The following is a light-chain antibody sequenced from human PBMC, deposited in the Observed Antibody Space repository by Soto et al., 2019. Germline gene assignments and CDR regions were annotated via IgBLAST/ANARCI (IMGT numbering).Light chain of an antibody. J-gene: IGKJ1*01. Sequence: DVVMTQSPLSLPVTLGQPASISCRSTQGLVYSDGNTFLNWFHQSPGQSPRRLIYQVSNRESGVPYRFSGSGSGTDFTLKISRVEGEDFGVYYCMQSKNWPWTFGEGTKVEI. CDR1: QGLVYSDGNTF. V-gene: IGKV2-30*01. CDR2: QVS. CDR3: MQSKNWPWT.